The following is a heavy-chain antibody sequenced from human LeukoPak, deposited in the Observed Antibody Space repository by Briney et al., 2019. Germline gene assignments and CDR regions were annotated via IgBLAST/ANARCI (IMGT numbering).Heavy chain of an antibody. J-gene: IGHJ4*02. V-gene: IGHV3-33*01. CDR3: ARDHSGTQDY. D-gene: IGHD1-1*01. CDR2: IWDDGSNE. Sequence: GGSLRLSCAASGFTFSNYGMHWVRQAPGKGLEWVAVIWDDGSNEYYADSVKGRFTIFRDNRRNTLYLQMNSLRAEDTAVYSCARDHSGTQDYWGQGTLVTISS. CDR1: GFTFSNYG.